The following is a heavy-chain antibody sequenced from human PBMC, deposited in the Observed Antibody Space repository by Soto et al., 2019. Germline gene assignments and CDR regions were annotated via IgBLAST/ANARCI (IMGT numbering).Heavy chain of an antibody. D-gene: IGHD5-12*01. Sequence: GGSLRLSCAASGFTFSSYGMHWVRQAPGKGLEWVAVIWYDGSNKYYADSVKGRFTISRDNSKNTLYLQMNSLRAEDTAVYYCARNSGYDFLDYYYMDVWGKGTTVTVSS. J-gene: IGHJ6*03. CDR3: ARNSGYDFLDYYYMDV. V-gene: IGHV3-33*01. CDR2: IWYDGSNK. CDR1: GFTFSSYG.